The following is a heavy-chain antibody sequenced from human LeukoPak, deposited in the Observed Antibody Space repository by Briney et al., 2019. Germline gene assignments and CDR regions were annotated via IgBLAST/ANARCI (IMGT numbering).Heavy chain of an antibody. V-gene: IGHV1-69*13. CDR1: GGSFSVYP. Sequence: SVKVSCKASGGSFSVYPINWVRQAPGQGLEWLGGIIPKYSASNYAQAFQGRVTITADESTNTVYMEMSGLRPDDTAVYYCVRPDRIFGVPAAFDAWGQGTLVAVSS. J-gene: IGHJ3*01. D-gene: IGHD3-3*02. CDR3: VRPDRIFGVPAAFDA. CDR2: IIPKYSAS.